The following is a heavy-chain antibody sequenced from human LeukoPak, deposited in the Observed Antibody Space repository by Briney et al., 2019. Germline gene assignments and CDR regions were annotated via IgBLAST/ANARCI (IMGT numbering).Heavy chain of an antibody. Sequence: MASETLSLTCAVYGGSXXXXYWSWIRQPTXXGLXXXXXXXHSGSTNYNPSLKSRATISVDTSKNQFSLKLSSVTAADTAVYYCARRPYSSSSGSRWFDPWGQGTLVTVSS. D-gene: IGHD6-6*01. J-gene: IGHJ5*02. CDR3: ARRPYSSSSGSRWFDP. CDR1: GGSXXXXY. V-gene: IGHV4-34*01. CDR2: XXHSGST.